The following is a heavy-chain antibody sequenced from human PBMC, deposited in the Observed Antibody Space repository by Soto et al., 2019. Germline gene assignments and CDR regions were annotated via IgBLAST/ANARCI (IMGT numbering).Heavy chain of an antibody. J-gene: IGHJ4*02. CDR1: GYTFTGHY. Sequence: GASVKVSCKASGYTFTGHYIHWVRQAPGQGPEWMGWINPDSGDTTYAQNFQGRVTMTRDTSIGTAYMELSRLRSDDTAVYYCGKQAMTLGGQLDYWGQGTVVTVSS. CDR2: INPDSGDT. D-gene: IGHD2-2*01. CDR3: GKQAMTLGGQLDY. V-gene: IGHV1-2*02.